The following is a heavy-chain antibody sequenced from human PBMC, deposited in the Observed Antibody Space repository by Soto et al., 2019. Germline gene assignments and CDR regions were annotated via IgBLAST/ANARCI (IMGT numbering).Heavy chain of an antibody. J-gene: IGHJ6*02. CDR3: AREYTAWPLAYGLDV. CDR2: TYYRSKWYN. Sequence: SQTLSLTCAISGDSVSSNSAAWNWIRQSPSRGLEWLGRTYYRSKWYNDYAVSVKSRITINPDTSKNQFSLQMNSLRAEDTAVYYCAREYTAWPLAYGLDVWGQGTTVTVSS. V-gene: IGHV6-1*01. D-gene: IGHD2-2*02. CDR1: GDSVSSNSAA.